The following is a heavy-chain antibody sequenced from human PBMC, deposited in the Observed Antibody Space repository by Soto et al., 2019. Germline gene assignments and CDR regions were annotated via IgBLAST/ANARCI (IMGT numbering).Heavy chain of an antibody. CDR1: GFTFSTFA. V-gene: IGHV3-23*01. J-gene: IGHJ6*02. D-gene: IGHD3-9*01. CDR2: ISSSGGTT. CDR3: ATSPYPVLRYFDWLHYYSGMDV. Sequence: EVELLESGGGLVQPGGSLRLSCAASGFTFSTFAMNWVRQVPGKGLEWVSVISSSGGTTYYVDSVKGRFTISRDNSKNTLYLLMSNLRAEETAIYYCATSPYPVLRYFDWLHYYSGMDVWGQGTAVTVSS.